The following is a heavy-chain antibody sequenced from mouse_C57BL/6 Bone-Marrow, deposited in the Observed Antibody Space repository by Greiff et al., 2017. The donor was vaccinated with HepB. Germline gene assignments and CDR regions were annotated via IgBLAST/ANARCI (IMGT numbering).Heavy chain of an antibody. V-gene: IGHV2-6*01. J-gene: IGHJ4*01. CDR2: IWGVGST. D-gene: IGHD3-2*02. Sequence: LVAPSQSLSITCTVSGFSLTSYGVDWVRQSPGKGLEWLGVIWGVGSTNYNSALKSRLSISKDNSKSQVFLKMNSLQTDDTAMYYCARETAQATYYAMDYWGQGTSVTVSS. CDR1: GFSLTSYG. CDR3: ARETAQATYYAMDY.